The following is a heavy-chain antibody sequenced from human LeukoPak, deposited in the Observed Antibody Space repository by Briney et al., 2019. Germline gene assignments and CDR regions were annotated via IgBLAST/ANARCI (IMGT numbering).Heavy chain of an antibody. Sequence: GGSLRLSCAASGFTFSSYGMHWVRQAPGKGLEWVAVIWYDGSNKYYADSVKGRFTISRDNSKNTLYLQMNSLRAEDTAVYYCARDSQGIAVLDYWGQGTLVTVSP. CDR3: ARDSQGIAVLDY. V-gene: IGHV3-33*01. J-gene: IGHJ4*02. D-gene: IGHD6-19*01. CDR2: IWYDGSNK. CDR1: GFTFSSYG.